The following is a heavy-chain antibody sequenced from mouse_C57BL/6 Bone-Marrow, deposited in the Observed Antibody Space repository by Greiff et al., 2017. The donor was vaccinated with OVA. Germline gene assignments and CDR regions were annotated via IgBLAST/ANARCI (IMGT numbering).Heavy chain of an antibody. CDR1: GYTFTGYW. J-gene: IGHJ3*01. D-gene: IGHD2-4*01. V-gene: IGHV1-9*01. CDR2: ILPGSGST. CDR3: ARNSIYYDYDQAWFAY. Sequence: VQLQQSGAELMKPGASVKLSCKATGYTFTGYWIEWVKQRPAHGLEWIGEILPGSGSTNYNEKFKGKATFTADTSSNTAYMQLSSLTTEDSAIYYCARNSIYYDYDQAWFAYWGQGTLVTVSA.